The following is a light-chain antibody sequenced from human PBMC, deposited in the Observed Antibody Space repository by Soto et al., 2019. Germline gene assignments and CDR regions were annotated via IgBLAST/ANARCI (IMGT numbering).Light chain of an antibody. CDR3: QQYNSYPYT. CDR2: DAP. CDR1: QSISNW. Sequence: DIQMTQSPSTLSASVGDRVTITCRASQSISNWLAWYQQKPGKAPKLLIYDAPSLESGVPSRFIGSGSGTEFALTISSLQPDDFATYFCQQYNSYPYTFGQGTKLEIK. J-gene: IGKJ2*01. V-gene: IGKV1-5*01.